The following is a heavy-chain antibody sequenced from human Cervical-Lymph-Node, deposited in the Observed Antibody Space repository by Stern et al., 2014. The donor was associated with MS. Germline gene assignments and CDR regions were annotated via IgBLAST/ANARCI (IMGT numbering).Heavy chain of an antibody. J-gene: IGHJ6*02. CDR3: ARDQNYGGMDV. Sequence: QLQLQESGPGLAKPSETLSLTCTVSGGSISSYYWSWIRQPPGKGLEWIGYIYYSGSTNYNPSLKSRVTISIDTSKNQFSLKLSSVTAADTAVYYCARDQNYGGMDVWGQGTTVTVSS. CDR2: IYYSGST. V-gene: IGHV4-59*01. CDR1: GGSISSYY.